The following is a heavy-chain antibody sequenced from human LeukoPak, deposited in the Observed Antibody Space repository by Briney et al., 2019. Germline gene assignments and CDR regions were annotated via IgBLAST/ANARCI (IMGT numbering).Heavy chain of an antibody. CDR2: IYYSGST. V-gene: IGHV4-59*12. CDR1: DGSISSYY. D-gene: IGHD3-22*01. CDR3: ARSGYQNDAFDI. J-gene: IGHJ3*02. Sequence: SETLSLTCTVSDGSISSYYWSWIRQPPGKGLEWIGYIYYSGSTNYNPSLKSRVTMSVDTSKNQFSLKLSSVTAADTAVYYCARSGYQNDAFDIWGQGTMVTVSS.